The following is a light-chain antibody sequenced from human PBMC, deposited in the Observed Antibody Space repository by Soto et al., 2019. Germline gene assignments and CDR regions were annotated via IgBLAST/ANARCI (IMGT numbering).Light chain of an antibody. CDR1: SSDVGGHNL. J-gene: IGLJ3*02. Sequence: QSALTQPRSVSGSPGQSVTISCTGTSSDVGGHNLVSWYQQHPGKAPKLVIYDVSKWPSGVPDRFFGSKSGNTASLTSSGLQAEDEADYYCCSYAGSSLWVFGGGTKLTVL. CDR2: DVS. V-gene: IGLV2-11*01. CDR3: CSYAGSSLWV.